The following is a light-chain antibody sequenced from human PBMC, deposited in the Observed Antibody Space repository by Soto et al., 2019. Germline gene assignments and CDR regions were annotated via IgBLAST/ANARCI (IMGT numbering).Light chain of an antibody. V-gene: IGKV1-39*01. CDR3: QQYYSYPIT. CDR1: RIIDTY. Sequence: DIQMTQSPSSLSASVGDRVTITCRASRIIDTYVDWYQQKPGKAPDLLIYLASTLQVGVPSRFSGSGSGTDFTLTISCLQSEDFATYYCQQYYSYPITFGQGTRLEIK. CDR2: LAS. J-gene: IGKJ5*01.